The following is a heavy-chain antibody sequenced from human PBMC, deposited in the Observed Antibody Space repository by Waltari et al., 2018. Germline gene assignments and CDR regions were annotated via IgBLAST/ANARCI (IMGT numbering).Heavy chain of an antibody. CDR2: IRSKAYGGTT. Sequence: EVQLVESGGGLVQPGRSLRLSCTASGFTFGDYAMSWVRQAPGKGLEWVGFIRSKAYGGTTEYAASVKGRFTISRDDSKSIAYLQMNSLKTEDTAVYYCTRESGDYDILTGYSNKGEVYFDYWGQG. J-gene: IGHJ4*02. CDR1: GFTFGDYA. V-gene: IGHV3-49*04. D-gene: IGHD3-9*01. CDR3: TRESGDYDILTGYSNKGEVYFDY.